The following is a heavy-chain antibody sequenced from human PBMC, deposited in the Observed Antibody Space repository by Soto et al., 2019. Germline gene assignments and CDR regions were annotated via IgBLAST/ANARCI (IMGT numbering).Heavy chain of an antibody. Sequence: EVQLVESGGGLVQPGGSLRLSCAASGFIFSNYGLNWVRQAPGKGLEWVSHIGTRAPGTLYADSVRGRFTISRDNAKNSLYLQMNSLSDEDTAVYYCASAPDGALDFDYWGQGTLVTVSS. D-gene: IGHD4-17*01. V-gene: IGHV3-48*02. CDR2: IGTRAPGT. CDR3: ASAPDGALDFDY. CDR1: GFIFSNYG. J-gene: IGHJ4*02.